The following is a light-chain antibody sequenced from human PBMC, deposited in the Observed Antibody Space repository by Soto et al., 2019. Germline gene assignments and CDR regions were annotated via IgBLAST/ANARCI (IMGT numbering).Light chain of an antibody. CDR2: DAS. V-gene: IGKV1-5*01. CDR3: QQYNSYPWT. J-gene: IGKJ1*01. CDR1: QSISSW. Sequence: DIQMTQSPSTLSASVGDRVTITCRASQSISSWLAWYQQKPGKAPKLLIYDASSLESGVPSRFSGSGSGTEVTLTIISLHPADFETYYCQQYNSYPWTFGQGNKVEIK.